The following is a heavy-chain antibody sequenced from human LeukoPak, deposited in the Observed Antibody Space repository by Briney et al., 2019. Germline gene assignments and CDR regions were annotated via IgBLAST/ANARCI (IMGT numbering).Heavy chain of an antibody. D-gene: IGHD1-7*01. CDR3: ARPDLMRELRFDP. J-gene: IGHJ5*02. V-gene: IGHV3-74*01. CDR2: INNDGSST. CDR1: GFTFRNYW. Sequence: PGGSLRLSCAASGFTFRNYWMHWVRQAPGKGLVWVPCINNDGSSTDYADSVKGRFTISRDNAKNTLYLQMNSLRAEDTAVYYCARPDLMRELRFDPWGQGTLVTVSS.